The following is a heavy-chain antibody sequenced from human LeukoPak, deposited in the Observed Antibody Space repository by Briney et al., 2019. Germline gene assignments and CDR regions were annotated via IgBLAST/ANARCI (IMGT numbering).Heavy chain of an antibody. J-gene: IGHJ4*02. V-gene: IGHV3-21*01. CDR2: ISSSSSDI. CDR1: GCTFSSYS. Sequence: GGSLRLSCAASGCTFSSYSRRWVRQAAGKGLEWVASISSSSSDIYYADSVKGRFTMARENAKNSLYLQLNGLRAEDTAVYYCAREPPGPNFFFDCWGQGALLTVSS. CDR3: AREPPGPNFFFDC.